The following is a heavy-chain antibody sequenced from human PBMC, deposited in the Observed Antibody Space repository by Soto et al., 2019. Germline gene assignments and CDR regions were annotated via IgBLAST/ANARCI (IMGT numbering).Heavy chain of an antibody. CDR1: GGSVSNSNYY. V-gene: IGHV4-39*01. CDR2: VYYRGRS. D-gene: IGHD4-17*01. J-gene: IGHJ4*02. Sequence: SETLSLTCTVSGGSVSNSNYYWGWIRQSPGKGLEWIGSVYYRGRSYSKSSVKSRITISVDTSKNQFSLNLNSVTASDTAIYYCVSQRTTGITQAYFDYWGPGALVTVSS. CDR3: VSQRTTGITQAYFDY.